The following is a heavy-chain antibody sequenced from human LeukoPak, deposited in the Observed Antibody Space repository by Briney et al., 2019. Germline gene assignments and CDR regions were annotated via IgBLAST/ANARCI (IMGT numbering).Heavy chain of an antibody. CDR2: ISSSGSTI. CDR1: GFTFSSYE. CDR3: ARSGILHFDY. D-gene: IGHD6-13*01. Sequence: PGGPLRLSCAASGFTFSSYEMNWVRQAPGKGLEWVSYISSSGSTIYYADSVKGRFTISRDNAKNSLYLQMNSLRAEDTAVYYCARSGILHFDYWGQGTLVTVSS. J-gene: IGHJ4*02. V-gene: IGHV3-48*03.